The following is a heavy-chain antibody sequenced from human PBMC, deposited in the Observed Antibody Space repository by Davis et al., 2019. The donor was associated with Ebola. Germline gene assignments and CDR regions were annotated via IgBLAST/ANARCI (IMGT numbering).Heavy chain of an antibody. CDR3: ARETVVVVAAINYYYYYGMDV. CDR2: ISSSSSDR. Sequence: GESLKISCVVSGFTFNDHSMNWVRQAPGKGLEWVSSISSSSSDRRYADSVKGRFTISRDNAKKTLYLQMNSLRAEDTAVYYCARETVVVVAAINYYYYYGMDVWGQGTTVTVSS. J-gene: IGHJ6*02. CDR1: GFTFNDHS. D-gene: IGHD2-15*01. V-gene: IGHV3-21*01.